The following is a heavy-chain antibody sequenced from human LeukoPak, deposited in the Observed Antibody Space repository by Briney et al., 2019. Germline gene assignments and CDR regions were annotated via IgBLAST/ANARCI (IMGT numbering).Heavy chain of an antibody. CDR2: ISSSSSYI. Sequence: GGSLSLSCAASGFTFSSYSMNWVRQAPGKGLEWVSSISSSSSYIYYADSVKGRFTISRDNAKNSLYLQMNSLRAEDTAVYYCARDQKYSSSFDYWGQGTLVTVSS. CDR3: ARDQKYSSSFDY. J-gene: IGHJ4*02. CDR1: GFTFSSYS. V-gene: IGHV3-21*01. D-gene: IGHD6-6*01.